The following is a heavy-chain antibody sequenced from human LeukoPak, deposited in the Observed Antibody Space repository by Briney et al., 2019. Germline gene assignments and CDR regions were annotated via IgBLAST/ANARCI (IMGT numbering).Heavy chain of an antibody. CDR3: ARDPHYDSSQN. J-gene: IGHJ4*02. V-gene: IGHV1-2*02. CDR1: GYTFTGYY. D-gene: IGHD3-22*01. CDR2: INPNSGGT. Sequence: AASVRVSCKASGYTFTGYYMHWVRQAPGQGLEWMGWINPNSGGTNYAQKFQGRVTMTRDASISTAYMELSRLRSDDTAVYCCARDPHYDSSQNWGQGTLVTVSS.